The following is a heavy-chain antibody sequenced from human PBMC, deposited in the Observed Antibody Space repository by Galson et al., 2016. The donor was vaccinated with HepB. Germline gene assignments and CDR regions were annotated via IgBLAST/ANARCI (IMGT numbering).Heavy chain of an antibody. V-gene: IGHV4-4*02. CDR1: GASISSDNW. CDR2: IYQSGKT. Sequence: SETLSLTCPVSGASISSDNWWTWVRQTPGKGLEWIGEIYQSGKTDYSPSLKSRVTISMDKSKNQFSLKLNSVTAADTAVYYCARSPVPAAGSDYWGQGKLVTVSS. J-gene: IGHJ4*02. D-gene: IGHD2-2*01. CDR3: ARSPVPAAGSDY.